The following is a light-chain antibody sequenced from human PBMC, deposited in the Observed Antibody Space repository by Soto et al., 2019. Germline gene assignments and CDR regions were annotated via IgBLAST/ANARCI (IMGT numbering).Light chain of an antibody. CDR2: END. J-gene: IGLJ1*01. V-gene: IGLV1-51*02. CDR3: GTWDSSLSVTVV. Sequence: QSVLTQPPSISTAPGQKVTISCSGSSSNIGNNYVSWYQQLPGTAPKLLIYENDKRPSGIPDRFSGSKSGTAATLGITGLQTGDEADYYCGTWDSSLSVTVVFGTGTKVTVL. CDR1: SSNIGNNY.